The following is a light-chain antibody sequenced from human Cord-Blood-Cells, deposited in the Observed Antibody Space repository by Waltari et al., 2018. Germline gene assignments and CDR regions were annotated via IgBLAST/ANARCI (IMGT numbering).Light chain of an antibody. Sequence: QSALTQPASVSGSPGQSITISCPGTSSDVGCYNLVSWYQQHPGKAPKLMIYEVSKRPSGVSNRFSGSKSGNTASLTISGLQAEDEADYYCCSYAGSSTVVFGGGTKLTVL. J-gene: IGLJ2*01. V-gene: IGLV2-23*02. CDR1: SSDVGCYNL. CDR2: EVS. CDR3: CSYAGSSTVV.